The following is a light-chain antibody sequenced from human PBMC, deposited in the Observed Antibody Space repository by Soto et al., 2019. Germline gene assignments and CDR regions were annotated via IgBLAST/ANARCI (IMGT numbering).Light chain of an antibody. CDR2: DAS. CDR1: QSISGW. Sequence: DIQMTQSPSTLSASVGDRVTITCRASQSISGWLAWYQQKPGKAPKLLIYDASSLESGVPSRFSGSGSGTEFTLTISSLQPDYFATYYCQQYNSHFTWTFGQGTKVEIK. J-gene: IGKJ1*01. CDR3: QQYNSHFTWT. V-gene: IGKV1-5*01.